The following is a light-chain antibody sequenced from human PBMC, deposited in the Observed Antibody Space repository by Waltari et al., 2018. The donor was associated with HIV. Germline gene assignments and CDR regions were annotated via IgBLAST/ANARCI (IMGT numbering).Light chain of an antibody. CDR1: SSNIGPYHL. Sequence: QSALTQPASVSGSPGQSITISCTGTSSNIGPYHLVSWHQQHPGKAPKTLIYEVSQRPSGVAKRFSGSRSGNTASLTISGLQAEDEADYYFCSYAGSSTLVFGGGTKVTVL. J-gene: IGLJ3*02. V-gene: IGLV2-23*02. CDR3: CSYAGSSTLV. CDR2: EVS.